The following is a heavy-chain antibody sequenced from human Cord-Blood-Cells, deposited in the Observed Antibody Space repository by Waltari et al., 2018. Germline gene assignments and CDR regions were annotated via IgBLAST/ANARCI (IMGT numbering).Heavy chain of an antibody. J-gene: IGHJ4*02. CDR1: GFTFSSYG. V-gene: IGHV3-33*01. D-gene: IGHD1-1*01. CDR2: IWYDGSNK. Sequence: QVQLVESGGGVVQPGRSLRLSCAASGFTFSSYGMHWVRQAPGKGLGWGAVIWYDGSNKYYADSVKGRFTISRDNSKNTLYLQMNSLRAEETAVYYCARDRPRTGGFDYWGQGTLVTVSS. CDR3: ARDRPRTGGFDY.